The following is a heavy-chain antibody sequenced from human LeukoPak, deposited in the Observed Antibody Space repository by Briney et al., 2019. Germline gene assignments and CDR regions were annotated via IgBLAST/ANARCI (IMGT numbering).Heavy chain of an antibody. CDR3: ARDFWSGRNDY. CDR1: GGSISSYY. Sequence: SETLSLTCTVSGGSISSYYWSWIRQPAGKGLEWIGRIYSSGSTNYNPSLKSRVTMSVGTSKNQFSLKLSSVTAADTAVYYCARDFWSGRNDYWGQGTLVTVSS. D-gene: IGHD3-3*01. CDR2: IYSSGST. V-gene: IGHV4-4*07. J-gene: IGHJ4*02.